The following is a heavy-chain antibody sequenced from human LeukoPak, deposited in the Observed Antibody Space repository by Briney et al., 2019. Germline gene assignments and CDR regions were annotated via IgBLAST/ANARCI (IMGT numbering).Heavy chain of an antibody. J-gene: IGHJ4*02. V-gene: IGHV4-34*01. CDR3: ARGRGGYDPLDY. CDR2: INHNGST. Sequence: SETLSLTCAVYGGSFSGYYWSWIRQPPGKGLEWIGEINHNGSTNYNPSLKSRVTISVDTSKNQFSLKLSSVTAADTAVYYCARGRGGYDPLDYWGQGTLVTVSS. CDR1: GGSFSGYY. D-gene: IGHD5-12*01.